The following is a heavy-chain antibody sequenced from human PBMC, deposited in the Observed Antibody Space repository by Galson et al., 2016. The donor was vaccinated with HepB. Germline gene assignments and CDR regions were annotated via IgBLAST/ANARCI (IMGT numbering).Heavy chain of an antibody. CDR2: ISWNSGSI. CDR1: GFTFDDYA. J-gene: IGHJ4*02. CDR3: AKDRTPWNMMDRQYSFDY. D-gene: IGHD1-1*01. Sequence: SLRLSCAASGFTFDDYAMHWVRQAPGKGLEWVSGISWNSGSIDYADSVKGRFTISRDNAKNSLYLQMNSLRGEDTALYYCAKDRTPWNMMDRQYSFDYWGQGTLVTVSS. V-gene: IGHV3-9*01.